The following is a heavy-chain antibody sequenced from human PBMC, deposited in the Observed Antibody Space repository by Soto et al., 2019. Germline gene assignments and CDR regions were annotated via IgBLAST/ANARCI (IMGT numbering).Heavy chain of an antibody. Sequence: EVQLLESGGGLVQPGGSLRLSCAASGLAFSSYAMSWVRQAPGKGLEWVSVISGSGGSTFYADSVQGRFTISRDSSKNTLYLQLNVLRAEDTAIYYCAKDRYCSSTRCHQAFDYWGQGILVTVSS. D-gene: IGHD2-2*01. CDR1: GLAFSSYA. CDR3: AKDRYCSSTRCHQAFDY. CDR2: ISGSGGST. J-gene: IGHJ4*02. V-gene: IGHV3-23*01.